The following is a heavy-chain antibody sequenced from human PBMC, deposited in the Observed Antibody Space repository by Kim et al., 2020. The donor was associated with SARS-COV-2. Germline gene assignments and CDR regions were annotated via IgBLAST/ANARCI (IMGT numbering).Heavy chain of an antibody. CDR2: MNPNSGNT. J-gene: IGHJ6*02. D-gene: IGHD3-10*01. V-gene: IGHV1-8*01. CDR1: GYTFTSYD. Sequence: ASVKVSCKASGYTFTSYDINWVRQATGQGLEWMGWMNPNSGNTGYAQKFQGRVTMTRNTSISTAYMELSSLRSEDTAVYYCARGGLWFGELYGMDVWGQVTTVTVSS. CDR3: ARGGLWFGELYGMDV.